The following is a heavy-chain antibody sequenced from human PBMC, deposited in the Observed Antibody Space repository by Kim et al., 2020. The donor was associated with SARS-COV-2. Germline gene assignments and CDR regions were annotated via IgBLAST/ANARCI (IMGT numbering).Heavy chain of an antibody. CDR2: ITVRGVT. Sequence: GSLRLSCAASGFTFANYGMSWVRQAPGKGLEWVSGITVRGVTYNTESVKGRFTISRDNSKNLLHLEMNSLRAEDTALYYCAKDLFTGPSGSRGFDYWGQ. J-gene: IGHJ4*02. CDR1: GFTFANYG. D-gene: IGHD6-13*01. CDR3: AKDLFTGPSGSRGFDY. V-gene: IGHV3-23*01.